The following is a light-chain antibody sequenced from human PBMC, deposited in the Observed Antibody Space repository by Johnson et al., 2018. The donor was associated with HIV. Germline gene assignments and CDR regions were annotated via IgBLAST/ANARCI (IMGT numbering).Light chain of an antibody. CDR3: GTWDSSLSVYV. J-gene: IGLJ1*01. V-gene: IGLV1-51*01. CDR2: DNY. CDR1: TSNIGNND. Sequence: QSVLTQPPSVSAAPGQKVTISCSGSTSNIGNNDVSWYRHLPGTAPKLLIYDNYKRPSGIPDRFSGSKSGTSATLAITGLQPGDEADYYCGTWDSSLSVYVFATGTKVTVL.